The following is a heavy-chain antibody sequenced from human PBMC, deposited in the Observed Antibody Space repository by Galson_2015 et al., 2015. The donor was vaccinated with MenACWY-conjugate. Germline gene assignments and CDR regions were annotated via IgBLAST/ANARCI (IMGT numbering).Heavy chain of an antibody. CDR1: GFTFSSYG. D-gene: IGHD3-22*01. J-gene: IGHJ4*02. Sequence: SLRLSCAASGFTFSSYGMHWVRQAPGKGLEWVAVISYDGSNKYYADSVKGRFTISRDNSKNTLYLQMNSLRAEDTAVYYCAKIGLDYYDSSGYYANSRVFDYGGQGTLVTVSS. CDR3: AKIGLDYYDSSGYYANSRVFDY. V-gene: IGHV3-30*18. CDR2: ISYDGSNK.